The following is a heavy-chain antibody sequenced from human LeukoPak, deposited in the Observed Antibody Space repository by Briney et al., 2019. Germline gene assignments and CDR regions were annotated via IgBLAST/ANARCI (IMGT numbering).Heavy chain of an antibody. CDR2: TYYRSKWSY. D-gene: IGHD2-8*02. CDR1: GDSDSSNNAA. CDR3: ARSTGDMDS. V-gene: IGHV6-1*01. J-gene: IGHJ4*02. Sequence: SQTLSLTCAISGDSDSSNNAAWNWIRQSPSRGLEWLGRTYYRSKWSYNYALSVQSRISIKSDTSKNQFSLQLKSVTPEDTAVYYCARSTGDMDSWGQGTLVTVSS.